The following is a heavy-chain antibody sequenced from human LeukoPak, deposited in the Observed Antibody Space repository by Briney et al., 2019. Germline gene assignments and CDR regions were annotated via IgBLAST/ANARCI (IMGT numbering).Heavy chain of an antibody. V-gene: IGHV4-59*01. CDR2: IYYSGST. Sequence: SETLSLTCTVSGGSISSYYWSWIRQPPGKGLGWIGYIYYSGSTNYNPSLKSRVTISVDTSKNQFSLKLSSVTAADTAVYYCARVKKGYFDWSIDYWGQGTLVTVSS. CDR3: ARVKKGYFDWSIDY. J-gene: IGHJ4*02. D-gene: IGHD3-9*01. CDR1: GGSISSYY.